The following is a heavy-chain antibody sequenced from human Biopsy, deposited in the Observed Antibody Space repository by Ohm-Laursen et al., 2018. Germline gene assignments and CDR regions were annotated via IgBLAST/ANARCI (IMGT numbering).Heavy chain of an antibody. Sequence: SVKVSCKASGYTFSGYYIHWVRQAPGQGLEWVGWISPYFGNTNSTQKLQARVTLSTETSTDTAYMELRSLRYDDTAIYYCVREGLDCAGGTCYSGPLDLWGQGTLITVSS. CDR2: ISPYFGNT. CDR3: VREGLDCAGGTCYSGPLDL. D-gene: IGHD2-15*01. CDR1: GYTFSGYY. J-gene: IGHJ4*03. V-gene: IGHV1-18*04.